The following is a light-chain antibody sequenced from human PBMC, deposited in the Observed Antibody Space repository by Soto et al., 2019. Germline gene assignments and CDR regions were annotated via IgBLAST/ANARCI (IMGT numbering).Light chain of an antibody. CDR3: SSYTTSSTWV. J-gene: IGLJ3*02. CDR1: SSDVGGYKY. V-gene: IGLV2-14*01. Sequence: QLVLTQPASVSGSPGQSITISCTGTSSDVGGYKYVSWYRHHPGKAPKLMIYEVSNRPSGVSNRFSGSKSGNTASLTISGLQAEDEADYYCSSYTTSSTWVFGGGTKVTVL. CDR2: EVS.